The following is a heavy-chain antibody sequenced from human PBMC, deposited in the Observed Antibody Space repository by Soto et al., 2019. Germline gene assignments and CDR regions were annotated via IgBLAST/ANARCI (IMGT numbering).Heavy chain of an antibody. CDR1: GFTFSTYG. D-gene: IGHD4-17*01. J-gene: IGHJ5*02. Sequence: QVQVVESGGGVVQPGRSLRLSCAASGFTFSTYGMHWVRQAPGKGLEWVAVISYDGSNKYYADSVKGRFTISRDNSKNTLYLQMNSRRAEDTAVFYCSKDHLPYTVSTPGSWGQGTLVTFSS. CDR2: ISYDGSNK. V-gene: IGHV3-30*18. CDR3: SKDHLPYTVSTPGS.